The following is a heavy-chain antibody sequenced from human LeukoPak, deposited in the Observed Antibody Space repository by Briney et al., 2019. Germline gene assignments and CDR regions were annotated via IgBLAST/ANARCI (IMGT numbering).Heavy chain of an antibody. J-gene: IGHJ6*03. D-gene: IGHD5-12*01. CDR3: ARHSGYVTAYYYYYMDV. Sequence: PSETLSLTCTVSGGSISSYYWGWIRQPPGKGLEWIGSIYHSGSTYYNPSLKSRVAISVDTSKNQFSLKLSSVTAADTAVYYCARHSGYVTAYYYYYMDVWGKGTTVTVSS. V-gene: IGHV4-38-2*02. CDR1: GGSISSYY. CDR2: IYHSGST.